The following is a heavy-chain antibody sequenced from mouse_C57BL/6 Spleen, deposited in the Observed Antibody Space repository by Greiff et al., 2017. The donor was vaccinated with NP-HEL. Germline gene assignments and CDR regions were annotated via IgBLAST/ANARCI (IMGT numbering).Heavy chain of an antibody. J-gene: IGHJ4*01. Sequence: VMLVESGPGLVAPSPSLSITCTVSGFSLTSYGVHWVRQPPGKGLEWLVVIWSDGSTTYNSALNSRLSISKDNSKSQVCLKMNSLQTDDTAMYYCARHLYYYAMDYWGQGTSGTVSS. CDR2: IWSDGST. CDR1: GFSLTSYG. CDR3: ARHLYYYAMDY. V-gene: IGHV2-6-1*01.